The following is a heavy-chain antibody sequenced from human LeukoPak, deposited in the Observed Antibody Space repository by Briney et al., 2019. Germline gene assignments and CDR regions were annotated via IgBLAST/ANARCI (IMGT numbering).Heavy chain of an antibody. CDR3: ARSLPGDLRGWLDP. J-gene: IGHJ5*02. V-gene: IGHV4-59*10. Sequence: PSETLSLTCAVYGGSFSGYYWRWIRQPPGKGLEWIGRIFTSGNTNYNPSLKSQVTISVDTSKNQFSLRLTSVTAADTAVYYCARSLPGDLRGWLDPWGQGTLVTVSS. CDR1: GGSFSGYY. CDR2: IFTSGNT.